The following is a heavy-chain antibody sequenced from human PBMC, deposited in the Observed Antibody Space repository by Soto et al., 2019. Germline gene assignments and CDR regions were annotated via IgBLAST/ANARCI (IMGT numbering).Heavy chain of an antibody. Sequence: SETLSLTCAVSGGSISSGGYSWSWIRQPPGKGLEWIGYIYHSGSTYYNPSLKSRVTISVDTSKNQFSLKLSSVTAADTAVYYCARRRGYCSSTSCYAWFDPWGQGTLVTVSS. D-gene: IGHD2-2*01. CDR2: IYHSGST. CDR3: ARRRGYCSSTSCYAWFDP. J-gene: IGHJ5*02. CDR1: GGSISSGGYS. V-gene: IGHV4-30-2*01.